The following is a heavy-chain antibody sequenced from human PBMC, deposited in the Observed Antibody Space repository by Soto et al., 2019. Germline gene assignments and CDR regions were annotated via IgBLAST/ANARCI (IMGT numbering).Heavy chain of an antibody. D-gene: IGHD3-22*01. J-gene: IGHJ3*02. CDR2: ISYDGSNK. V-gene: IGHV3-30-3*01. CDR3: ARDYDSSGYPRAFDI. CDR1: GFTFSSYA. Sequence: GGSLRLSCAASGFTFSSYAMHWVRQAPGKGLEWVAVISYDGSNKYYADSVKGRFTISRDNSKNTLYLQMNSLRAEDTAVYYCARDYDSSGYPRAFDIRGQGTMVTVSS.